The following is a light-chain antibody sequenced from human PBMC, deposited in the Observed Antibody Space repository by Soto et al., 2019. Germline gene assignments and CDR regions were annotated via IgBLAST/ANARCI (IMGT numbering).Light chain of an antibody. V-gene: IGKV2-29*03. Sequence: DIVKTQSPLFLSVTPGEPASISCKSSQSLLHSTGKTYLHWYLQRPGQSPQLLIYEVSNRFSGVPVRISGSGSGTDFTLTISRVEAEDAGVYYCMQGGTSGQGTKLEIK. CDR1: QSLLHSTGKTY. J-gene: IGKJ2*01. CDR2: EVS. CDR3: MQGGT.